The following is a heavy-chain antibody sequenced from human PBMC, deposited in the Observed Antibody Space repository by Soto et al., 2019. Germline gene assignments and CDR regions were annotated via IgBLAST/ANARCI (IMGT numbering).Heavy chain of an antibody. CDR1: GYTFTSYY. CDR3: ARDRGGGGYCSGGKCYYHGMDV. CDR2: INPSGGST. J-gene: IGHJ6*02. D-gene: IGHD2-15*01. Sequence: GASVKVSCKASGYTFTSYYMHWVRQAPGQGLEWMGIINPSGGSTTSARNFQGRVTMTRDTSTGTVYMELSSLRSEDTAVYYCARDRGGGGYCSGGKCYYHGMDVWGQGTTVTVSS. V-gene: IGHV1-46*01.